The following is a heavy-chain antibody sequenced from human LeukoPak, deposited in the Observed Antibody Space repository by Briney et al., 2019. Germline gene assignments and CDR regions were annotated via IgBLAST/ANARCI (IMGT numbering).Heavy chain of an antibody. CDR2: MSPSSGNR. Sequence: ASVKVSCKASGYTFTTYDINWVRQAPGQGFEWMGWMSPSSGNRGYAQKFQGRVTMTRDTSVSTAYMELSSLRSDDTAVYYCARGYYYYGLDVWGQGTTVTVSS. J-gene: IGHJ6*02. V-gene: IGHV1-8*01. CDR3: ARGYYYYGLDV. CDR1: GYTFTTYD.